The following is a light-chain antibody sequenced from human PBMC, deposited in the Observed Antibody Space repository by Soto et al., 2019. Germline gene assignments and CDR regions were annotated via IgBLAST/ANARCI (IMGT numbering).Light chain of an antibody. Sequence: DIQMTQSPSTLSASVGDRVTITCRASQSIDRWLAWYQQRPGRAPKLLIYDVANLETGVPSRFSGSGSETEFTLTISSLQPEDFAIYYCQQYNSYPLTFGGGTKVEIK. J-gene: IGKJ4*01. CDR1: QSIDRW. V-gene: IGKV1-5*01. CDR3: QQYNSYPLT. CDR2: DVA.